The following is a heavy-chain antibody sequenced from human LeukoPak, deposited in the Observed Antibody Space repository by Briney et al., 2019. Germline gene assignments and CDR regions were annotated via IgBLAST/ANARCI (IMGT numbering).Heavy chain of an antibody. CDR3: ARGRGPQRSSRFDY. CDR2: INHSGST. J-gene: IGHJ4*02. D-gene: IGHD5-24*01. V-gene: IGHV4-34*01. Sequence: SETLSLTCAVYGGSFSGYYWSWIRQPPGKGLEWIGEINHSGSTNYNPSLKSRVTISVDTSKNQFSLKLSSVTAADTAVYYCARGRGPQRSSRFDYWGQGTLVTVSS. CDR1: GGSFSGYY.